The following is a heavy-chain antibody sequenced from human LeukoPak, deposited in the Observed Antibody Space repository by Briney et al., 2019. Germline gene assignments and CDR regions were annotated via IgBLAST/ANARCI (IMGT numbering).Heavy chain of an antibody. CDR1: GYTFTDHY. D-gene: IGHD3-10*01. CDR3: AKDLRPVTKAIHGTGDY. J-gene: IGHJ4*02. Sequence: ASVKVSCKASGYTFTDHYMLWVRQAPGQGLEWMGWINPNSGDTHFAQKFQGSVTMTRDTSISTAYMELSRLGSDDTAVYYCAKDLRPVTKAIHGTGDYWGQGTQVTVSS. CDR2: INPNSGDT. V-gene: IGHV1-2*02.